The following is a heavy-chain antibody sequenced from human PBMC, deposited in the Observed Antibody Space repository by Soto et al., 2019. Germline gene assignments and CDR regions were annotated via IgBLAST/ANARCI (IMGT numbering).Heavy chain of an antibody. D-gene: IGHD1-26*01. CDR3: AIERDGGSYSAFDI. Sequence: QVQLVQSGAEVKKPGSSVKVSCKASGGTFSSYAISWVRQAPGQGLEWMGGVIPIFGTANYAQKFQGRVTITADESTSTAYMELSSLRSEDTAVYYCAIERDGGSYSAFDIWGQGTMVTVSS. J-gene: IGHJ3*02. CDR1: GGTFSSYA. V-gene: IGHV1-69*01. CDR2: VIPIFGTA.